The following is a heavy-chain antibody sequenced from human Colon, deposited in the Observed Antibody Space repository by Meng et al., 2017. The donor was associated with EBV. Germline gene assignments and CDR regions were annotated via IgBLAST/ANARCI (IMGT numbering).Heavy chain of an antibody. D-gene: IGHD2-8*01. V-gene: IGHV4-34*01. J-gene: IGHJ5*02. CDR3: ARGGGVIKGLVTWFDP. Sequence: QSHLPRRDCGLVKPSGTLSLTCGFYVGSLIGYYWSWIRQTPGKGLEWIGEINHSGTINYNPSLRSRVTISVDRSNNQFSLRLSSVTAADTAVYYCARGGGVIKGLVTWFDPWGQGTLVTVSS. CDR2: INHSGTI. CDR1: VGSLIGYY.